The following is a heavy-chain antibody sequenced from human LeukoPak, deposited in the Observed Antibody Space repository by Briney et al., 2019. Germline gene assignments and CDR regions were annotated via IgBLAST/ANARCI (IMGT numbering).Heavy chain of an antibody. D-gene: IGHD6-13*01. CDR2: ISGSGGST. J-gene: IGHJ6*02. Sequence: GGSLRLSCAASGFTFSSYAMSWVRQAPGKGLEWVSAISGSGGSTYYADSVKGRFTISRDNSKNTLYLQMNSLRAEDTAVYYCARDRPNSSSWYRGYYYYYGMDVWGQGTTVTVSS. V-gene: IGHV3-23*01. CDR3: ARDRPNSSSWYRGYYYYYGMDV. CDR1: GFTFSSYA.